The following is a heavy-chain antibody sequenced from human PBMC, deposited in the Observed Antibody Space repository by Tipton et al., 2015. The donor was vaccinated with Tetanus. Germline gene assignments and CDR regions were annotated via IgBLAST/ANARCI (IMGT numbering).Heavy chain of an antibody. J-gene: IGHJ6*02. V-gene: IGHV4-30-2*01. CDR2: IYDSGTT. Sequence: TLSLTCALSGGSISRGAYSWSWIRQPPGKGLEWIGYIYDSGTTYSNPSLKSRVTISVGETKRQFSPTLTSVTAADTAVYYCARYNSYVYAMDVWGQGTTVTVSS. CDR3: ARYNSYVYAMDV. D-gene: IGHD5-24*01. CDR1: GGSISRGAYS.